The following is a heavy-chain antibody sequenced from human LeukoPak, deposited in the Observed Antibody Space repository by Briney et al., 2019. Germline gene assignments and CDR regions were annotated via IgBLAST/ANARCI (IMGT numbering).Heavy chain of an antibody. Sequence: GGSLRLSCAASVFTFSNYWMHWVRQAPGKGLVWVSHINSDGSRTNYADSVKGRFTISRDNAKNTLYLQMNSLRAEDTAVYCARQPDYWGQGTLVTVSS. CDR1: VFTFSNYW. V-gene: IGHV3-74*01. D-gene: IGHD1-14*01. CDR3: ARQPDY. J-gene: IGHJ4*02. CDR2: INSDGSRT.